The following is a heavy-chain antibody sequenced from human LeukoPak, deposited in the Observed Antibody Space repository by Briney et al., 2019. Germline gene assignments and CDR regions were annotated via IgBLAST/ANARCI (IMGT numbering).Heavy chain of an antibody. Sequence: SETLSLTCTVSGGSISSYYWSWIRQPPGRGLEWIGYIYYSGSTNYNPSLKSRVTISVDTSKNQFSLKLSSVTAADTAVYYCARVRAAAGTGGLDYWGQGTLVTVSS. CDR3: ARVRAAAGTGGLDY. J-gene: IGHJ4*02. D-gene: IGHD6-13*01. CDR2: IYYSGST. V-gene: IGHV4-59*01. CDR1: GGSISSYY.